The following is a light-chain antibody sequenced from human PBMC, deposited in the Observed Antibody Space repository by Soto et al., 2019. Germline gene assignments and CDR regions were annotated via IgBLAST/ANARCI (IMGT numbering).Light chain of an antibody. Sequence: EIVLTQSPGTLSLSPGERATLSCRASQSVGGNYLAWYQQKPGQAPKLLMYGVSIRATGIPDRFSGSGSGTDFTLTISRLEPEDFAVYYCQQYGTSRVTFGPGTKVDIK. J-gene: IGKJ3*01. CDR3: QQYGTSRVT. CDR2: GVS. CDR1: QSVGGNY. V-gene: IGKV3-20*01.